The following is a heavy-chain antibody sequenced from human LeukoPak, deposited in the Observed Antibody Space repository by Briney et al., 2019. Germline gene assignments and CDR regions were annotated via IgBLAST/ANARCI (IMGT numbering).Heavy chain of an antibody. Sequence: GASVKVSCKASGYTFTGYYMHWVRQAPGQGLEWMGWINPNGGGTNYAQKFQGRVTMTRDTSIRTAYMELSRLRSVDTAVYYCASPGSSYDILTGPGYCDYWGQGTLVTVSS. D-gene: IGHD3-9*01. V-gene: IGHV1-2*02. CDR1: GYTFTGYY. J-gene: IGHJ4*02. CDR3: ASPGSSYDILTGPGYCDY. CDR2: INPNGGGT.